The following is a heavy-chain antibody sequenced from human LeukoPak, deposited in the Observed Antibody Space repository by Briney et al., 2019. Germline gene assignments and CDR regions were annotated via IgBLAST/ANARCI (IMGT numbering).Heavy chain of an antibody. D-gene: IGHD6-13*01. J-gene: IGHJ5*02. CDR3: ARHFSIAAAGNWFDP. Sequence: SETLSLTCAVYGGSFSGYYWSWIRQPPGKGLEWIGEINHSGSTNYNPSLKSRVTISVDTSKNQFSLKLSSVTAADTAVYYCARHFSIAAAGNWFDPWGQGTLVTVPS. CDR2: INHSGST. CDR1: GGSFSGYY. V-gene: IGHV4-34*01.